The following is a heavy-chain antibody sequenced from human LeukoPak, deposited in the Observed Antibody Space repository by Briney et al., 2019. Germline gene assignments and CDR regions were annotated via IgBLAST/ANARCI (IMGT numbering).Heavy chain of an antibody. CDR2: INPNSGGT. CDR1: GYTFTGYY. D-gene: IGHD3-22*01. CDR3: ARDEIDYYFDY. J-gene: IGHJ4*02. V-gene: IGHV1-2*02. Sequence: ASVKVSCKASGYTFTGYYMHWVRQAPGQGLEWMGWINPNSGGTNYAQTFQGRVTMTRDTSISTAYMELSRLRSDDTAVYYCARDEIDYYFDYWGQGTLVTVSS.